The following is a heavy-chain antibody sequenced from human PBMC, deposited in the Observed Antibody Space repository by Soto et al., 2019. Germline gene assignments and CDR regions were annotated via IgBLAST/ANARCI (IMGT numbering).Heavy chain of an antibody. CDR2: IKSKTDGGTT. V-gene: IGHV3-15*01. D-gene: IGHD4-17*01. J-gene: IGHJ4*02. CDR3: TTHDYGGKGVDY. CDR1: GFTFSNAW. Sequence: GGSLRLSCAASGFTFSNAWMSWVRQAPGKGLEWVGRIKSKTDGGTTDYAAPVKGRFTISRDDSKNTLYLQMNSLKTEDTAVYYCTTHDYGGKGVDYWGQGTLVTVSS.